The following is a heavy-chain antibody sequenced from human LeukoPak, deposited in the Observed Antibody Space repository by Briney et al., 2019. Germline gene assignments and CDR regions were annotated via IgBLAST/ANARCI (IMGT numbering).Heavy chain of an antibody. CDR3: ARSVVAVAGDFRSGWYFDL. D-gene: IGHD6-19*01. CDR2: INHSGST. CDR1: GGSFSGYY. V-gene: IGHV4-34*01. Sequence: PSETLSLTCVVYGGSFSGYYWSWIRQPPGKGLEWIGEINHSGSTNYNPSLKSRVTISVDTSKNQFSLKLSSVTAADTAVYYCARSVVAVAGDFRSGWYFDLWGRGTLVTVSS. J-gene: IGHJ2*01.